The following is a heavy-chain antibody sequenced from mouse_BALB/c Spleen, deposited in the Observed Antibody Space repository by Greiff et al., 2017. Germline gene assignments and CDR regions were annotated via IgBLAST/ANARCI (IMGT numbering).Heavy chain of an antibody. CDR1: GFTFSSYT. CDR2: ISSGGSYT. CDR3: TRENPNSYAMDY. Sequence: VQLKESGGGLVKPGGSLKLSCAASGFTFSSYTMSWVRQTPEKRLEWVATISSGGSYTYYPDSVKGRFTISRDNAKNTLYLQMSSLKSEDTAMYYCTRENPNSYAMDYWGQGTSVTVSS. V-gene: IGHV5-6-4*01. D-gene: IGHD4-1*01. J-gene: IGHJ4*01.